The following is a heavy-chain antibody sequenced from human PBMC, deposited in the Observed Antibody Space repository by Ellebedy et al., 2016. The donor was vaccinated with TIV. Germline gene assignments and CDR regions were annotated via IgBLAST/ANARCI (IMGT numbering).Heavy chain of an antibody. CDR3: ARDLEAAAGTSRCFDY. D-gene: IGHD6-13*01. CDR2: ISYDGSNK. Sequence: GGSLRLSXAASGFTFSSYGMHWVRQAPGKGLEWVAVISYDGSNKYYADSVKGRFTISRDNARNSLYLEMNSLRAEDTALYYCARDLEAAAGTSRCFDYWGQGTLVTVSS. CDR1: GFTFSSYG. V-gene: IGHV3-30*03. J-gene: IGHJ4*02.